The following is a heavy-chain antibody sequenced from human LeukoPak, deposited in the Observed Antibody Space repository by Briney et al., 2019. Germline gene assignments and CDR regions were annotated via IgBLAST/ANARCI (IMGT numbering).Heavy chain of an antibody. CDR2: IIPILGIA. D-gene: IGHD2-2*01. CDR1: GGTFSSYA. J-gene: IGHJ6*03. Sequence: GASVKVSCKASGGTFSSYAISWVRQAPGQGLEWMGRIIPILGIANYAQKFQGRVTITADKSTSTAYMELSSLRSEDTAVYYCAKDLGYCSSTSCSIYYYYYMDVWGKGTTVTVSS. CDR3: AKDLGYCSSTSCSIYYYYYMDV. V-gene: IGHV1-69*04.